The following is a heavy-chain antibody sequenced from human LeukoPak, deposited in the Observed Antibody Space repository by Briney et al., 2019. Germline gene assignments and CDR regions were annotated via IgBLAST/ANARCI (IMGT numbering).Heavy chain of an antibody. CDR3: ARDREFESQGSLEY. CDR2: LYPYTGGT. V-gene: IGHV1-2*02. Sequence: ASVKVSCKASGYTFTGYYMHWVRQAPGQGLEWMGWLYPYTGGTNFAQRFQGRVTITRDTSISTAYMELSRLTSDDTAIYYCARDREFESQGSLEYWGQGTLVTVSS. CDR1: GYTFTGYY. J-gene: IGHJ4*02. D-gene: IGHD3-10*01.